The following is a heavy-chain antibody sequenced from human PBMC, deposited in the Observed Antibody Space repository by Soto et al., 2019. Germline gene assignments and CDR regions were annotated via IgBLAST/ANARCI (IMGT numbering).Heavy chain of an antibody. J-gene: IGHJ4*02. V-gene: IGHV3-48*02. CDR2: ISSSSSTI. D-gene: IGHD3-3*01. CDR1: GFTFSSYS. CDR3: ARDAIDYDFWSGYSDYFDY. Sequence: SLRLSCAASGFTFSSYSMNWVRQAPGKGLEWVSYISSSSSTIYYADSVKGRFTISRDNAKNSLYLQMNSLRDEDTAVYYCARDAIDYDFWSGYSDYFDYSGQGTLVTVSS.